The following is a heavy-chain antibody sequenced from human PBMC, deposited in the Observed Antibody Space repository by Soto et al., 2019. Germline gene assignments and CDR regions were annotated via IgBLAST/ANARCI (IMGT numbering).Heavy chain of an antibody. D-gene: IGHD3-10*01. CDR2: ISGGGDD. V-gene: IGHV3-23*01. J-gene: IGHJ5*02. CDR3: AKELYYYGSATTSWFDT. CDR1: GFTFSNFA. Sequence: EVQLLESGGGLVQPGGSLRLSCAASGFTFSNFAFSWLRQAPGKGLEWVAAISGGGDDYYADSVKGRFTISRDNSKNTLYVQMNSQKAEDTAIYYCAKELYYYGSATTSWFDTWGEGTLVTVSS.